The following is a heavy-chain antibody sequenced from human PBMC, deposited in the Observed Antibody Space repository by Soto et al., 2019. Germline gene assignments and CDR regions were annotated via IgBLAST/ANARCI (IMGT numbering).Heavy chain of an antibody. CDR2: IIPIFGTA. CDR3: ARGHYDSSGYIVYFDY. CDR1: GGTFSSYA. Sequence: SVKVSCKASGGTFSSYAISWVRQDTGQGLEWMGGIIPIFGTANYAQKFQGRVTITADESTSTAYMELSSLRSEDTAVYYCARGHYDSSGYIVYFDYWGQGTLVTVSS. J-gene: IGHJ4*02. V-gene: IGHV1-69*01. D-gene: IGHD3-22*01.